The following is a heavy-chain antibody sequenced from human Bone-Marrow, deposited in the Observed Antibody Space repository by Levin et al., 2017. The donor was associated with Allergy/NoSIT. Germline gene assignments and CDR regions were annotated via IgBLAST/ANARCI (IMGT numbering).Heavy chain of an antibody. CDR1: GLTLRRYG. J-gene: IGHJ3*01. Sequence: LSLPCAASGLTLRRYGMTWVRQAPGKGLEWVASITGSGGTTYHADSVKGRFTISRDNSRNRLYLQMNSLRAEDTALYYCTRDPNGDYVGAFDAWGQGTMVTVSS. CDR3: TRDPNGDYVGAFDA. D-gene: IGHD4-17*01. V-gene: IGHV3-23*01. CDR2: ITGSGGTT.